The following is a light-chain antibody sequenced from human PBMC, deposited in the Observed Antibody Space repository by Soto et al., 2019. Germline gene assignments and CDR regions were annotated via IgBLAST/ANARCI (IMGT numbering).Light chain of an antibody. CDR3: QQRYSTPYT. Sequence: DIQMTQSPSSLSASVGDRVTITCRASQSISSYLNWYQQKPGKAPKLLIYAASSLQSGVPSRFSGSGSGTDFTLTISSLQPEDFAIYYCQQRYSTPYTFGQGTKVDIK. J-gene: IGKJ2*01. CDR2: AAS. V-gene: IGKV1-39*01. CDR1: QSISSY.